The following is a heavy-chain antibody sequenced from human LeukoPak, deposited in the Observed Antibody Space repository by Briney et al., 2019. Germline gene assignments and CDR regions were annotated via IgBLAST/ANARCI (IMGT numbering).Heavy chain of an antibody. V-gene: IGHV3-30*02. D-gene: IGHD3-3*01. Sequence: GGSLRLSCAASGFTFSSYGMHWVRQAPGKGLEWVAFIQYDGSNKYYADSVKGRFAISRDNSKNTLYLQMNSLRAEDTAVYYCAKDYYDFWSGYYPDYWGQGTLVTVSS. CDR1: GFTFSSYG. CDR3: AKDYYDFWSGYYPDY. J-gene: IGHJ4*02. CDR2: IQYDGSNK.